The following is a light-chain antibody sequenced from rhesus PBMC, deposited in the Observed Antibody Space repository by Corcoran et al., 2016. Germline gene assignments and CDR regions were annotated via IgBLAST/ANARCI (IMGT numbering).Light chain of an antibody. Sequence: DIQMTQSPSSLSASVGDRVTITCRASQGISNNLAWYQQKPGKVPKLVIYNASTLQSGIPSRFSGSGSGTELTLTISSLQPEDFATYYCQHGYVILWTFGQGTKVEIK. J-gene: IGKJ1*01. CDR2: NAS. V-gene: IGKV1-25*01. CDR1: QGISNN. CDR3: QHGYVILWT.